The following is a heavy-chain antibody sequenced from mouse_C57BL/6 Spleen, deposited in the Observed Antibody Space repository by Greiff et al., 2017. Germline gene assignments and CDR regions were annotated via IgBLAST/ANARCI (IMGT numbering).Heavy chain of an antibody. CDR3: AKPSSLTGYARDY. D-gene: IGHD4-1*01. V-gene: IGHV1-42*01. J-gene: IGHJ4*01. CDR2: INPSTGGT. Sequence: EVQLQQSGPELVKPGASVKISCKASGYSFTGYYMNWVKQSPEKSLEWIGEINPSTGGTTYNQKFKAKATLTVDKSSSTAYMQLKSLTSEDSAVXYCAKPSSLTGYARDYWGQGTSVTVSS. CDR1: GYSFTGYY.